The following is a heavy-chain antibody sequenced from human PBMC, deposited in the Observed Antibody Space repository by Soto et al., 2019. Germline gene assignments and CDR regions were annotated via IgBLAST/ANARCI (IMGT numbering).Heavy chain of an antibody. CDR2: IIPIFGTA. CDR1: GGTFSSYA. V-gene: IGHV1-69*06. CDR3: ARRGWEQTHAYGMDV. D-gene: IGHD1-26*01. Sequence: SVKVSCKASGGTFSSYAISWVRQAPGQGLEWMGGIIPIFGTANYAQKFQGRVTITADKSTSTAYMELSSLRSEDTAVYYCARRGWEQTHAYGMDVWGQGTTVTVSS. J-gene: IGHJ6*02.